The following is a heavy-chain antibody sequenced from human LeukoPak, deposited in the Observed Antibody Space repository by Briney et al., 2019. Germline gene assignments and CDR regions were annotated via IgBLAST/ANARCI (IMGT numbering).Heavy chain of an antibody. CDR3: ARASQWLAFDD. D-gene: IGHD6-19*01. Sequence: GGSLRLSCAASGFTVSSNHMSWVRQAPGKGLEWVSVFYNGGSTNYADSVKGRFTISSDNSKNTLYLQMNSLRVEDTAVYFCARASQWLAFDDWGQGTLVSVSS. J-gene: IGHJ4*02. CDR2: FYNGGST. V-gene: IGHV3-66*01. CDR1: GFTVSSNH.